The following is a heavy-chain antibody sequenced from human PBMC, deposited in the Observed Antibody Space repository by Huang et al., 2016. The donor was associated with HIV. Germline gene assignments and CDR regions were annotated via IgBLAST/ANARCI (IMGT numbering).Heavy chain of an antibody. CDR3: ARAGGFEI. J-gene: IGHJ3*02. V-gene: IGHV3-74*01. Sequence: EEHLVESGGGLVQPGGSLRLSCEASGFKFSNYWLQWVRQAPGKGLMWDSRMKIDGRTTDYADSVKGRFNISRDNAKNTLYLQMSSLTAEDTAIYYCARAGGFEIWGQGTVVTVSS. CDR2: MKIDGRTT. CDR1: GFKFSNYW. D-gene: IGHD2-15*01.